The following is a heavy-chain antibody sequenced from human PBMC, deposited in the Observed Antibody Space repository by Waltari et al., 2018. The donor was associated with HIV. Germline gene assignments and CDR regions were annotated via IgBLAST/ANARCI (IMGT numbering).Heavy chain of an antibody. CDR2: FWSDGAEI. V-gene: IGHV3-33*01. D-gene: IGHD6-6*01. CDR1: GLLFSTFA. CDR3: ARGYSSSRWIPLYH. J-gene: IGHJ4*02. Sequence: QVQLVESGGGVVQPGASLTISCAVAGLLFSTFALHGVRQSTGKGLEWLAVFWSDGAEISYADSVKGRFTVSKDSSQKTLYLHLTSLRAEDTALYYCARGYSSSRWIPLYHWGRGTLVTVSS.